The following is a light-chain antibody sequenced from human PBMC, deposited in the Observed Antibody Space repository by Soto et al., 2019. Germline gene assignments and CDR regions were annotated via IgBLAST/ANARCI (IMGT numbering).Light chain of an antibody. V-gene: IGKV3-20*01. CDR1: QSVRSN. CDR2: GAY. CDR3: QQYGSSGT. Sequence: EIVMTQSPATLSVSPVEGATLSCRASQSVRSNLAWYQQKPGQAPRILIYGAYNRATGIPDRFSGSGSGTDFTLTISRLEPEDFAVYYCQQYGSSGTFGQGTKVDIK. J-gene: IGKJ1*01.